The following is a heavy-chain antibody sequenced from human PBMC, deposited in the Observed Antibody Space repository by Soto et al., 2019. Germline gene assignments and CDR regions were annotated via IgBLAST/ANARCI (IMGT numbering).Heavy chain of an antibody. D-gene: IGHD6-19*01. CDR1: GYTFTSYG. CDR3: ARKRRPYSSGWYDDY. CDR2: ISAYNGNT. J-gene: IGHJ4*02. V-gene: IGHV1-18*04. Sequence: QVQLVQSGAEVKKPGASVKVSCKASGYTFTSYGISWVRQAPGQGLEWMGWISAYNGNTNYAQKLQGRVTMTTDTSTSTAYMELRSLRSDDTAMYYCARKRRPYSSGWYDDYWGQGTLVTVSS.